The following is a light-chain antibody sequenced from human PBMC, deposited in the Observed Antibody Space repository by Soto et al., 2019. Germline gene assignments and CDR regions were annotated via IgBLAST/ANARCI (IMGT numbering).Light chain of an antibody. CDR3: SSYGTTSRV. CDR1: GSDVGGYNY. Sequence: QSALTQPASVSGSPGQSITISCTGTGSDVGGYNYVSWYQHHTGKAPKLMIYDVSNRPSGVSDRFSGSKSGNTASLTIFGLQAGDEADYYCSSYGTTSRVFGGGTKVTVL. J-gene: IGLJ3*02. CDR2: DVS. V-gene: IGLV2-14*03.